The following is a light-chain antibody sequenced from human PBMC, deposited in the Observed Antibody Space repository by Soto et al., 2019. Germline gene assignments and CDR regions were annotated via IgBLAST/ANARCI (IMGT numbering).Light chain of an antibody. J-gene: IGKJ1*01. V-gene: IGKV3-15*01. CDR3: QQYNNWLSWT. CDR2: GAS. Sequence: EKVMTQSPATLSMSPGERATLSCRASQSVSSYLAWYQQKPGQAPRLLIYGASTRATGIPARFSGSGSGTEFTLTISSLQSEDFAVYYCQQYNNWLSWTFGKGTRVDIK. CDR1: QSVSSY.